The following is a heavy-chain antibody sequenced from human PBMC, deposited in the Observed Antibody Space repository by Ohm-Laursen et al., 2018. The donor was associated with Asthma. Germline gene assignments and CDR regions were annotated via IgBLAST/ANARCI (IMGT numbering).Heavy chain of an antibody. Sequence: SLRLSCAASGFTFRTYAIHWVRQAPGKGLEWVATISDDGGYRFYADSVKGRFTISRDNSQNTVFLQMNSLRTEDTSVYSCARSLDGFNSGYFDYWGQGTLVTVSS. CDR3: ARSLDGFNSGYFDY. D-gene: IGHD5-24*01. V-gene: IGHV3-30-3*01. CDR1: GFTFRTYA. CDR2: ISDDGGYR. J-gene: IGHJ4*02.